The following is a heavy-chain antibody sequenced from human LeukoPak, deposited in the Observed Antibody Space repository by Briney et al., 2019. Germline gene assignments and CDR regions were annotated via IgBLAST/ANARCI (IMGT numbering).Heavy chain of an antibody. CDR1: GISFSSYE. Sequence: GGSLRLSCAASGISFSSYEMNWVRQAPGKGLEWISCISSSGTTMYYADSVKGRFTISRDNAKNSLYLQMNSLRAEDTAVYYCARGFRDTAMFFDYWGQGTLVTVSS. D-gene: IGHD5-18*01. J-gene: IGHJ4*02. V-gene: IGHV3-48*03. CDR3: ARGFRDTAMFFDY. CDR2: ISSSGTTM.